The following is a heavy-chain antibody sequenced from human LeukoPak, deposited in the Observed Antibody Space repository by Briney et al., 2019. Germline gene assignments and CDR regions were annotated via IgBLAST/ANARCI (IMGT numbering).Heavy chain of an antibody. CDR2: IWYDGSNK. J-gene: IGHJ4*02. CDR1: GFTFTSYG. V-gene: IGHV3-33*01. Sequence: GGSLRLSCAASGFTFTSYGMHWVRQAPGKGLQWVAVIWYDGSNKYYVDSVKGRFTISRDNSKNTLYLQMNSLRAEDTAVYYCARGGSGYDFDFWGQGTLVTVSS. D-gene: IGHD5-12*01. CDR3: ARGGSGYDFDF.